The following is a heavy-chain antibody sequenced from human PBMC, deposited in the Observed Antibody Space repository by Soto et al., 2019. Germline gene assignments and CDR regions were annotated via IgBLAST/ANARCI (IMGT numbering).Heavy chain of an antibody. V-gene: IGHV1-3*05. CDR3: ARGNPKEWELLDY. D-gene: IGHD1-26*01. CDR1: GYTFTSYA. Sequence: QVQLVQSGAEEKKPGASVKVSCKASGYTFTSYAMHWVRQAPRQRLEWMGWINAGNGNTKYSQKFQGRVTITRDTSASTAYMELSSLRSEDTAVYYCARGNPKEWELLDYWGQGTLVTVSS. CDR2: INAGNGNT. J-gene: IGHJ4*02.